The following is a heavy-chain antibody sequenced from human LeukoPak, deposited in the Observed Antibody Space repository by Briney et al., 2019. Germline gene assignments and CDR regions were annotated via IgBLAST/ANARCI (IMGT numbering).Heavy chain of an antibody. CDR2: ISSSGSTI. CDR3: ASSPVRLNNWFDP. Sequence: GGSLRLSCAASGFTFSDYYMSWIRQAPGKGLGWVSYISSSGSTIYYADSVKGRFTISRDNAKNSLYLQMNSLRAEDTAVYYCASSPVRLNNWFDPWGQGTLVTVSS. CDR1: GFTFSDYY. V-gene: IGHV3-11*01. J-gene: IGHJ5*02.